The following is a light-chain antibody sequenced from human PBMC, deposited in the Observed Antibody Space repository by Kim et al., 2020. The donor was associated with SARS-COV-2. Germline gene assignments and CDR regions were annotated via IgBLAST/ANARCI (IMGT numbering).Light chain of an antibody. CDR1: SSDVGGYNY. Sequence: ITSSCTGNSSDVGGYNYVSWYQQHSGKAPKLMIYDVSNRPSGVSNRFSGSKSGNTASLTISGLQAEDEADYYCSSYTSSSTLGVVFGGGTQLTVL. CDR3: SSYTSSSTLGVV. V-gene: IGLV2-14*03. CDR2: DVS. J-gene: IGLJ2*01.